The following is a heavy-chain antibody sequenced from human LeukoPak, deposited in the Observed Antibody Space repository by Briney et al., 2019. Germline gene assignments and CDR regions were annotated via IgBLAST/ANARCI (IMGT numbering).Heavy chain of an antibody. CDR3: ASGVYGNPRA. Sequence: PSETLSLTCAVYGGSFSGYYWSWIRQPPGKGLEWIGEINHSGSTNYNPSLKSRVTISVDTSKNQFSLKLSSVTAADTAVYYCASGVYGNPRAWGQGTLVTVSS. CDR2: INHSGST. D-gene: IGHD4-11*01. V-gene: IGHV4-34*01. CDR1: GGSFSGYY. J-gene: IGHJ5*02.